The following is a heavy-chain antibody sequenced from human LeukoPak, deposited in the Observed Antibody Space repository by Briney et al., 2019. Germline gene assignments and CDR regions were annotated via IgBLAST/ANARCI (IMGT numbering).Heavy chain of an antibody. D-gene: IGHD3-9*01. Sequence: GGSLRLSCAASGFTFSSYAMSWVRQAPGKGLEWVSAISGSGGSTYYADSVKGRFTISRDNSKNTLYLQMNSLRAEDTAVFSCARDPILTGSYSYGMDVWGQGPTVTVSS. J-gene: IGHJ6*02. CDR2: ISGSGGST. CDR3: ARDPILTGSYSYGMDV. CDR1: GFTFSSYA. V-gene: IGHV3-23*01.